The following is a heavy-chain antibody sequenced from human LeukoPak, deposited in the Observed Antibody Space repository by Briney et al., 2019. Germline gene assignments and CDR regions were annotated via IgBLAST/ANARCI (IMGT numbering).Heavy chain of an antibody. CDR1: GGSVSSGSYY. Sequence: PSETLSLTCTVSGGSVSSGSYYWSWIRQPPGKGLEWIGYIYYSGSTNYNPSLKSRVTISVDTSKHQFSLKLSSVTAADTAVYYCARAPIAAADTSDYWGQGTLVTVSS. V-gene: IGHV4-61*01. CDR3: ARAPIAAADTSDY. D-gene: IGHD6-13*01. CDR2: IYYSGST. J-gene: IGHJ4*02.